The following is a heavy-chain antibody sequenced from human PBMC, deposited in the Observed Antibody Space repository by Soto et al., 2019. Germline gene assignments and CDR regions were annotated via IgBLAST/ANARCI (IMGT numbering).Heavy chain of an antibody. J-gene: IGHJ4*02. CDR2: IWYDGSNK. Sequence: VRLSCAASGFPFSSYGMHWVRQAPGKGLDWVAVIWYDGSNKDYADSVRGRFTISRDNHRNTLYLQMNSLRADDTAVYYCASSINWGKGTLVTVSS. CDR3: ASSIN. CDR1: GFPFSSYG. V-gene: IGHV3-33*01.